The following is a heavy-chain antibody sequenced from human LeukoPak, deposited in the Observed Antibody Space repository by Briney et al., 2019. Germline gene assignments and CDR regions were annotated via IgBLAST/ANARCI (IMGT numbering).Heavy chain of an antibody. CDR2: ISSSSSTM. D-gene: IGHD6-19*01. CDR3: ARDTRYSSGWNNWFDP. Sequence: GGSLRLSCAASGFTFSSYSMNWVRQAPGKGLEWVSYISSSSSTMYYADSVKGRFTISRDNAKNSLYLQMNSLRAEDTAVYYCARDTRYSSGWNNWFDPWGQGTLVTVSS. CDR1: GFTFSSYS. J-gene: IGHJ5*02. V-gene: IGHV3-48*01.